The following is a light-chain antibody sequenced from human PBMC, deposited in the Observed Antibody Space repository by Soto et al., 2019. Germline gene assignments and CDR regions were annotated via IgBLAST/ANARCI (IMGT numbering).Light chain of an antibody. CDR2: SNN. Sequence: QSALTQPASVSGSPGQSITISCTGTSSDVGGYNYVSWYQQHPGKAPKLLIYSNNRRPSGVPDRFTGSKSGTSASLAISGLRSEDEADYYCAAWDDSRSGPVFGGGTKLTVL. J-gene: IGLJ2*01. V-gene: IGLV2-14*03. CDR3: AAWDDSRSGPV. CDR1: SSDVGGYNY.